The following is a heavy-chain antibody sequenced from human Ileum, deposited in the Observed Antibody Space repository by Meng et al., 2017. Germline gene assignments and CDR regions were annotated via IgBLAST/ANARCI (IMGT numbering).Heavy chain of an antibody. V-gene: IGHV4-34*01. CDR3: ARGAHDYGDYDYYYGMDV. CDR1: GGSFSGYY. CDR2: INHSGST. D-gene: IGHD4-17*01. Sequence: QVQLQQWGAGLWKPAETRSRTGAVYGGSFSGYYWSWIRQPPGKGLEWIGEINHSGSTNYNPSLKSRVTISVDTSKNQFSLKLSSVTAADTAVYYCARGAHDYGDYDYYYGMDVWGQGTTVTVSS. J-gene: IGHJ6*02.